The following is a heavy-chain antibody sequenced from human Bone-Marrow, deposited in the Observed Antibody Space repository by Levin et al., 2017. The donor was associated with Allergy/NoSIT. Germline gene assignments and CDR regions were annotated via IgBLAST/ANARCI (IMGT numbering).Heavy chain of an antibody. CDR1: GFIFSNSW. CDR2: IKQDGSEE. CDR3: ARDTGSGWFAY. Sequence: LSLTCAASGFIFSNSWMSWVRQAPGKGLEWVANIKQDGSEEYYVDSVKGRFTISRDNAKNSLYLQMNSLRVEDTAVYYCARDTGSGWFAYWGQGTLVTVSS. V-gene: IGHV3-7*01. J-gene: IGHJ4*02. D-gene: IGHD6-19*01.